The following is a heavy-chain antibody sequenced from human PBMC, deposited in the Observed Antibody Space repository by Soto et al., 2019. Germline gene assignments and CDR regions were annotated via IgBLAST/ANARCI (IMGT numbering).Heavy chain of an antibody. V-gene: IGHV1-46*01. CDR1: GYTFTSYY. CDR2: INPSGGST. Sequence: ASVKVSCKASGYTFTSYYMHWVRQAPGQGLEWMGIINPSGGSTSYAQKFQGRVTMTRDTSTSTVYMELSSLRSEDTAVYYCASEGTYDYVWGSYDTGINYWGQGTLVTVS. D-gene: IGHD3-16*01. J-gene: IGHJ4*02. CDR3: ASEGTYDYVWGSYDTGINY.